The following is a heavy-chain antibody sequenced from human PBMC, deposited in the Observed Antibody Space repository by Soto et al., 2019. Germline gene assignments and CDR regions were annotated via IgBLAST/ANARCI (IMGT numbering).Heavy chain of an antibody. D-gene: IGHD6-6*01. V-gene: IGHV4-38-2*02. CDR3: ASGSSSSGRGDY. Sequence: SGTLCLSGTVVCDTSIDGGCWCWILQPTVKGLEWVGIIYHSVSTYYNPSLTSRVPISVDPSKNQSSLKLSSVTAEDTAVYYCASGSSSSGRGDYWGQGTLVTVYS. J-gene: IGHJ4*02. CDR1: CDTSIDGGC. CDR2: IYHSVST.